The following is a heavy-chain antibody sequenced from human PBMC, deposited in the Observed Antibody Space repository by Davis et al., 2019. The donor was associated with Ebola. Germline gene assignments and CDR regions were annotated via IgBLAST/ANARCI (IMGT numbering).Heavy chain of an antibody. CDR1: EFALSNYW. V-gene: IGHV3-7*01. CDR2: IKQDGSEK. J-gene: IGHJ6*02. Sequence: PGGSLRLSCAAFEFALSNYWMTWVRQAPGKGLEWVANIKQDGSEKYYVDSVKGRFTISRDNAKNSLYLQMNSLRAEDTAVYYCARDRRRDGMDVWGQGTTVTVSS. CDR3: ARDRRRDGMDV.